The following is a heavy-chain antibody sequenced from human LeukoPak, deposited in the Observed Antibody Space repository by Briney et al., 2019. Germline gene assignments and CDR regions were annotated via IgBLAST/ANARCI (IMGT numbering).Heavy chain of an antibody. CDR3: ARDAEYFQH. CDR1: GYTFTSYY. V-gene: IGHV1-18*04. CDR2: ISAYNGNT. Sequence: ASVTVSCKASGYTFTSYYMHWVRQAPGQGLEWMGWISAYNGNTNYAQKLQGRVTMTTDTSTSTAYMELRSLRSDDTAVYYCARDAEYFQHWGQGTLVTVSS. J-gene: IGHJ1*01.